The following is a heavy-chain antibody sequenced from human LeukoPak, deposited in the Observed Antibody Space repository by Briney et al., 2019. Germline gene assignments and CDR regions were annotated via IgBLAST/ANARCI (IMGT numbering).Heavy chain of an antibody. CDR3: AVEGATYDSSGYYPASPMDV. J-gene: IGHJ6*02. CDR2: LIPILGIA. D-gene: IGHD3-22*01. V-gene: IGHV1-69*04. CDR1: GGTFSSYA. Sequence: GASVKVSCKASGGTFSSYAISWVRQAPGQGLEWMGRLIPILGIANYAQKFQGRVTITADKSTSTAYMELSSLRSEDTAVYYCAVEGATYDSSGYYPASPMDVWGQGTTVTVSS.